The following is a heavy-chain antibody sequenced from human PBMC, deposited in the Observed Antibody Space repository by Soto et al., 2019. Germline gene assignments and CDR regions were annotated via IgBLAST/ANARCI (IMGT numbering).Heavy chain of an antibody. CDR2: ISGYNGNT. Sequence: QVQLVQSGAEMKQPGASVKVSCKTSGYAFSGYRLSWVRQGPGQGLEWMGWISGYNGNTDYAQKFQGRVTMTTDTSTSTAYMELMSLRSDDTAVYYCARDLGPPNWFDSWGQGTLVTVSS. D-gene: IGHD2-8*01. CDR1: GYAFSGYR. V-gene: IGHV1-18*01. J-gene: IGHJ5*01. CDR3: ARDLGPPNWFDS.